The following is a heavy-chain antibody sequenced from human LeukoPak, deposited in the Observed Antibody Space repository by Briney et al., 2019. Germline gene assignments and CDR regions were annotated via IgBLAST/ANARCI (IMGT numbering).Heavy chain of an antibody. CDR2: ISAYNGNT. J-gene: IGHJ6*02. CDR1: GYTFTSYG. CDR3: ARVGTGYSSSSPYYYYGMDV. D-gene: IGHD6-6*01. Sequence: ASVKVSCKASGYTFTSYGISWVRQAHGQGLEWMGWISAYNGNTNYAQKLQGRVTMTTDTSTSTAYMELRSLRSDDTAVYYCARVGTGYSSSSPYYYYGMDVWGQGTTVTVSS. V-gene: IGHV1-18*01.